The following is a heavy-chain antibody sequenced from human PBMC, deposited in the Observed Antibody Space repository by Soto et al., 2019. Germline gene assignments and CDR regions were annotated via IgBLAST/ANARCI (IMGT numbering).Heavy chain of an antibody. Sequence: QVQLVQSGAEVKKPGSSVKVSCKASGGSFSTYTINWVRQAPGQGLEWMGRIIPVIGIGNYAQKFKGRVTITADKSTSTAYMELSSLRSEDTAVYYCAGEDYAYYYLDVWGKGTTVTVSS. CDR2: IIPVIGIG. J-gene: IGHJ6*03. CDR3: AGEDYAYYYLDV. CDR1: GGSFSTYT. V-gene: IGHV1-69*08.